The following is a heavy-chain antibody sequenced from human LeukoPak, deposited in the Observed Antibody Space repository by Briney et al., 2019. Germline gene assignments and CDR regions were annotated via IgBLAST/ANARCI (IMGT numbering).Heavy chain of an antibody. J-gene: IGHJ6*02. CDR3: ARDQVPALGPTDYDILTGYTNYGMDV. V-gene: IGHV1-2*04. D-gene: IGHD3-9*01. Sequence: ASVKVSCKASGYTFTGYYMHWVRQAPGQGLEWMGWINPNSGGTNYAQKFQGWVTMTRDTSISTAYMELSRLRSDDTAVYYCARDQVPALGPTDYDILTGYTNYGMDVWGQGTTVTVSS. CDR1: GYTFTGYY. CDR2: INPNSGGT.